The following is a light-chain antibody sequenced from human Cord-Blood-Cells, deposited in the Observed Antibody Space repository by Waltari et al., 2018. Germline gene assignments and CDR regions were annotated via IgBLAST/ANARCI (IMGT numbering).Light chain of an antibody. Sequence: QSALTQPRSVSGSPGQSVTISCTGTSSDVGGYNYVSWYQQHPGKAPKLMIYDVSKRPSGVPGRCSGSKSGNTASLTISGLQAEDEADYYCCSYAGSEVFGGGTKLTVL. CDR3: CSYAGSEV. V-gene: IGLV2-11*01. CDR1: SSDVGGYNY. CDR2: DVS. J-gene: IGLJ3*02.